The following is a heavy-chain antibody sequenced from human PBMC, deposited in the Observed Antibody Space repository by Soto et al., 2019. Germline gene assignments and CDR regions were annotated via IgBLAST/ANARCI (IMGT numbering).Heavy chain of an antibody. V-gene: IGHV4-59*01. CDR3: VRDYLLTGFDT. Sequence: QVQLQESGPRLIQPSETLSLTCSVSNGSISTYYWTWVRQPPGKGLEWIGYVYSSGSTNYNPSLKSRVAMSIDTSKNQFSLELKSVTAADTATYYCVRDYLLTGFDTWGQGTLVTVSA. CDR2: VYSSGST. D-gene: IGHD3-9*01. CDR1: NGSISTYY. J-gene: IGHJ5*02.